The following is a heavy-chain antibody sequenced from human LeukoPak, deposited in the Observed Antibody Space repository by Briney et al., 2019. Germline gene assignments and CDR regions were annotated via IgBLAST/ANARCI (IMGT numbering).Heavy chain of an antibody. CDR1: GYSFTSFW. J-gene: IGHJ4*02. Sequence: GESLKISCKDSGYSFTSFWIGWVRQMPGKGLEWMGIIYPGDSDTRYSPSFQGQVTISADKSINTAYLQWSSLKASDTAIYYCARRGEAMDPFDYWGQGTLVTVSS. CDR3: ARRGEAMDPFDY. V-gene: IGHV5-51*01. D-gene: IGHD5-18*01. CDR2: IYPGDSDT.